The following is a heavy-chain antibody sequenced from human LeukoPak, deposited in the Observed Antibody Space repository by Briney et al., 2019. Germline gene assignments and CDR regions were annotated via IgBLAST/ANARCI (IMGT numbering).Heavy chain of an antibody. CDR1: GGSISSYY. V-gene: IGHV4-4*07. D-gene: IGHD3-22*01. Sequence: SETLSLTCTVSGGSISSYYWSWIRQPAGKGLEWIGRIYTSGSTNYNPSLKSRVTMSVDTSKNQFSLKLSSVTAVDTAVYYCARSHYYDSSGYYLDYWGQGTLVTVSS. CDR3: ARSHYYDSSGYYLDY. CDR2: IYTSGST. J-gene: IGHJ4*02.